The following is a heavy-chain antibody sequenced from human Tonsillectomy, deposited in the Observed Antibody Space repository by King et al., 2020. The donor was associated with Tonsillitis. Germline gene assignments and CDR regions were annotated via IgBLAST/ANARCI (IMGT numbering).Heavy chain of an antibody. V-gene: IGHV4-30-4*07. Sequence: QLQESGPGLVKPSQTLSLTCAVSGGSISSGGYSWRWIRQPPGKGLEWIGYIYYSGSTYYNPSLKSRVTISVDTSKNQFSLKLSSVTAADTAVYYCARDPIFYGDYGDYWGQGTLVTVSS. J-gene: IGHJ4*02. CDR2: IYYSGST. D-gene: IGHD4-17*01. CDR3: ARDPIFYGDYGDY. CDR1: GGSISSGGYS.